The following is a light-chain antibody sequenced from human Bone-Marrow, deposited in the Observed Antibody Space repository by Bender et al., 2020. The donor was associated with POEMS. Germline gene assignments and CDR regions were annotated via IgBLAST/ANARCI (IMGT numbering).Light chain of an antibody. J-gene: IGLJ1*01. V-gene: IGLV1-40*01. CDR2: HNT. Sequence: QSVLTQPPSVSGAPGQWVTISCPGSSSNIGAGYDVHWYQQLPGIAPKLLVYHNTDRPSGVPDRFPGAKSGTSASLAIAGLQAEDEADYYCCSYVGGSNPFAFGSGTTVTVL. CDR3: CSYVGGSNPFA. CDR1: SSNIGAGYD.